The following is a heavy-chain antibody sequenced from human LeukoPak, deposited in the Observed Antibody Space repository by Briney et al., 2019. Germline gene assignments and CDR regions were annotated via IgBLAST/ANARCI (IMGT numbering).Heavy chain of an antibody. CDR3: ARDESSSWYYYYGMDV. CDR2: TSHDGGNK. J-gene: IGHJ6*02. CDR1: GFTFSNYG. D-gene: IGHD6-13*01. V-gene: IGHV3-30*03. Sequence: GRSLRLSCAASGFTFSNYGMHWVRQAPGKGLEWVAVTSHDGGNKYYADSVRGRFTISRDISKNTLYMQMDNLRAEDTAVYYCARDESSSWYYYYGMDVWGQGTTVTVSS.